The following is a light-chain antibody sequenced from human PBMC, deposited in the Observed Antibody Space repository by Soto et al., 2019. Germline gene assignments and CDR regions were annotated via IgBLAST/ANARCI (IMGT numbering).Light chain of an antibody. Sequence: IVMTQSPATLSVSPGERATLSCRASQSVSSYLAWYQQKPGQAPRLPIYDASNRATGIPARFSGSGSGTDFTLTISRLEPEDFALYYCQQYGSSPWTFGQGTKVDIK. J-gene: IGKJ1*01. V-gene: IGKV3-20*01. CDR2: DAS. CDR3: QQYGSSPWT. CDR1: QSVSSY.